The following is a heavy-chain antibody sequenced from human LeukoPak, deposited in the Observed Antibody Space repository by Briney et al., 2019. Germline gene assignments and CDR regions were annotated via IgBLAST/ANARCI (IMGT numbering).Heavy chain of an antibody. CDR1: GGSISSGGYS. V-gene: IGHV4-30-4*07. J-gene: IGHJ4*02. CDR3: AREHYYDSTAYLD. Sequence: SETLSLTCAVSGGSISSGGYSYNWIRQPPGKGLEWIGYIYNSGSTSYNPSLKSRVTMSVDTSKDQFSLKLTSVTAADTAVYYCAREHYYDSTAYLDWGQGTLVSVSS. D-gene: IGHD3-22*01. CDR2: IYNSGST.